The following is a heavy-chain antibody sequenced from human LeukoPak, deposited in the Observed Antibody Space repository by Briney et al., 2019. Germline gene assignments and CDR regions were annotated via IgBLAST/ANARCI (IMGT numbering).Heavy chain of an antibody. CDR2: IMQDGSEK. J-gene: IGHJ6*03. CDR1: GFTFSNYW. V-gene: IGHV3-7*01. CDR3: ARDLSYYYYYYMDV. Sequence: PGGSLRLSCAASGFTFSNYWMSWVRQAPGKGLEWVANIMQDGSEKYYVDSVKGRFTISRDNAKNSLYLQMNSLRAEDTAVYYCARDLSYYYYYYMDVWGKGTTVTVSS.